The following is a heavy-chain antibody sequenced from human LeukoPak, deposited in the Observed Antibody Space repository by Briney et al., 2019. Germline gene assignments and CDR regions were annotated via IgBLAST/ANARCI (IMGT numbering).Heavy chain of an antibody. Sequence: PGGSLRLSCAASGFTFSSYAMSWVRQAPGKGLEWVSAIGGSGSSTHYADSVKGRFTISRDNSKNTLYLQMNSLRAEDTAVYYCASTMIVVIIRYYFDYWGQGTLVTVSS. CDR1: GFTFSSYA. D-gene: IGHD3-22*01. V-gene: IGHV3-23*01. J-gene: IGHJ4*02. CDR2: IGGSGSST. CDR3: ASTMIVVIIRYYFDY.